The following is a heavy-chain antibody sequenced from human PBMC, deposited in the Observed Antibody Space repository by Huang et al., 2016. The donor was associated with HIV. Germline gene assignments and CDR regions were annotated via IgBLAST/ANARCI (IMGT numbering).Heavy chain of an antibody. D-gene: IGHD6-19*01. V-gene: IGHV4-34*01. CDR3: ATSRSGSGWFLDI. CDR1: GGSLHGYY. CDR2: VNHGGSN. Sequence: QVQLYQWGAGPLRPSETLSLSCGVSGGSLHGYYWNWPRQSPGRGLEWIGEVNHGGSNKYNPSRKSRVTISVDTSKIQFSLNLTSVTATDTADYYCATSRSGSGWFLDIWGRGTLVSVS. J-gene: IGHJ2*01.